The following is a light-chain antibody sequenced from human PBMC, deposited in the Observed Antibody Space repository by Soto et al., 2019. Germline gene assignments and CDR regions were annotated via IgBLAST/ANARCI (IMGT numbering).Light chain of an antibody. J-gene: IGKJ2*01. Sequence: EIVMTQSPATLSVSPGERGTLSCRASQSVSSNLAWYQQKPGQAPRLLIYGASTRATGIPARFNGSGSGTEFTLTISSLQSEDFAVYYCQQYNSWPPYTFGQGTKLEIK. CDR3: QQYNSWPPYT. CDR2: GAS. CDR1: QSVSSN. V-gene: IGKV3-15*01.